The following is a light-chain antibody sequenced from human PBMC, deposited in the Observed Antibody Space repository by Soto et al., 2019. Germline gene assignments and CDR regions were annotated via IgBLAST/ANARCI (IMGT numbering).Light chain of an antibody. CDR1: QGISNY. Sequence: DIQMTQSPSSLSASVGDRVTITCRASQGISNYLAWYQQKPGKVPKLLIYAASTLQSGVPSRFSGSGSGTDFILTISSLQPEDVATYYCQKYNSAFWTFGQGTKVEIK. CDR2: AAS. V-gene: IGKV1-27*01. CDR3: QKYNSAFWT. J-gene: IGKJ1*01.